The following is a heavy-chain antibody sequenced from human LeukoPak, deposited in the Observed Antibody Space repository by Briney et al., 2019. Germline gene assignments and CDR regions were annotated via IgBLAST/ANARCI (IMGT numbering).Heavy chain of an antibody. Sequence: PSETLSLTCAVSGVSISPYYWAWIRQPPGKGLEWIGYIHTSGSNNQYPSLKSRVTISVDKSKNHFSLRLTSVTAADTAVYYCARLSAAVHLGAFDLWGQGTMDTVSS. CDR2: IHTSGSN. D-gene: IGHD3-3*01. CDR1: GVSISPYY. CDR3: ARLSAAVHLGAFDL. V-gene: IGHV4-4*09. J-gene: IGHJ3*01.